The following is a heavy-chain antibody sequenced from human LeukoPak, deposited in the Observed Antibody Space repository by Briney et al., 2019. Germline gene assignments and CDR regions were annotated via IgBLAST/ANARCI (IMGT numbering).Heavy chain of an antibody. V-gene: IGHV3-23*01. CDR1: GFTFSSYG. CDR3: ARGQAVAPFYDY. Sequence: PGGTLRLSCAASGFTFSSYGMSWVRQAPGKGLEWVSAISGSGGSTYYADSVKGRFTISRDNAKNSLYLQMNSLRAEDTAVYYCARGQAVAPFYDYWGQGTLVTVSS. D-gene: IGHD6-19*01. CDR2: ISGSGGST. J-gene: IGHJ4*02.